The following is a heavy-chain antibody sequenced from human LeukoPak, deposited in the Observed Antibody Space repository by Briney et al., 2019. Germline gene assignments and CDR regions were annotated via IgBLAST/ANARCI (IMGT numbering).Heavy chain of an antibody. D-gene: IGHD3-22*01. CDR2: INPNSGGT. CDR3: ARELGTMIVVAPTGTTWFDP. Sequence: ASVKVSCKASGYTFTCYYMHWVRQAPGQGLEWMGWINPNSGGTNYAQKFQGRVTMTRDTSISTAYMELSRLRSDDTAVYYCARELGTMIVVAPTGTTWFDPWGRGTLVTVSS. J-gene: IGHJ5*02. CDR1: GYTFTCYY. V-gene: IGHV1-2*02.